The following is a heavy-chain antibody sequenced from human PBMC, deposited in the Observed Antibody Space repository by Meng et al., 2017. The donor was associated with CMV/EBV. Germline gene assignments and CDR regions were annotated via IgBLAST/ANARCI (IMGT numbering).Heavy chain of an antibody. J-gene: IGHJ6*02. V-gene: IGHV3-74*01. CDR2: INSDGSST. D-gene: IGHD2-2*02. CDR3: ARDLPYCSSTSCYSTWYYYYGMDV. CDR1: GFTFSSYW. Sequence: GESLKISCAASGFTFSSYWMHWVRPAPGKGLVWVSRINSDGSSTSYADSVKGRFTISRDNAKNTLYLQMNSLRAEDTAVYYCARDLPYCSSTSCYSTWYYYYGMDVWGQGTTVTVSS.